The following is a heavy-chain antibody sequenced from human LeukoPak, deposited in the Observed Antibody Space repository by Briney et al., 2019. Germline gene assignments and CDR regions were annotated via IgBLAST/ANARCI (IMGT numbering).Heavy chain of an antibody. Sequence: PGGSLRLSCAASGFTFSSYGMHWVRQAPGKGLEWVSAISGSGDETYYADSVKGRFTISRDISKNTVYLQMNSLRDEDTAIYYCAKPVIYGSANLDYWGQGTLVTVSS. J-gene: IGHJ4*02. CDR1: GFTFSSYG. D-gene: IGHD2/OR15-2a*01. CDR3: AKPVIYGSANLDY. CDR2: ISGSGDET. V-gene: IGHV3-23*01.